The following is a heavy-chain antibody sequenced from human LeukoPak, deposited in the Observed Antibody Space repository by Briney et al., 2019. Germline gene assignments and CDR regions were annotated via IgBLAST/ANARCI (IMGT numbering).Heavy chain of an antibody. CDR3: ARDWNSYCSSTSCSIDY. V-gene: IGHV3-21*01. J-gene: IGHJ4*02. D-gene: IGHD2-2*01. Sequence: GGSLRLSCAASGFTFSSYGMHWVRQAPGKGLEWVSSISSSSSYIYYADSVKGRFTISRDNAKNSLYLQMNSLRAEDTAVYYCARDWNSYCSSTSCSIDYWGQGTLVTVSS. CDR1: GFTFSSYG. CDR2: ISSSSSYI.